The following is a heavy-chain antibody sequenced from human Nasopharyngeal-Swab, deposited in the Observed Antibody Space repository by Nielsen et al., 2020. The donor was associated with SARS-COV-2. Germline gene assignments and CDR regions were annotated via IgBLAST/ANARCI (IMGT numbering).Heavy chain of an antibody. D-gene: IGHD2-2*01. V-gene: IGHV1-24*01. Sequence: ASVKVSCKVSGYTLTELSMHWVRQAPGKGLEWMGGFDPEDGETIYAQKLQGRVTMTTDTSTSTAYMELRSLRSDDTAVYYCARGIVVVPAAMGGFHYYYYGMDVWGQGTTVTVSS. CDR1: GYTLTELS. CDR2: FDPEDGET. J-gene: IGHJ6*02. CDR3: ARGIVVVPAAMGGFHYYYYGMDV.